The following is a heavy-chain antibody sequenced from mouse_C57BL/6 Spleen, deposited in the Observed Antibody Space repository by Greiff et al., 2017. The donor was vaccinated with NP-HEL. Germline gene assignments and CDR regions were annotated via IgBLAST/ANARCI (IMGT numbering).Heavy chain of an antibody. J-gene: IGHJ3*01. D-gene: IGHD1-1*01. Sequence: QVQLQQPGAELVRPGSSVKLSCKASGYTFTSYWMHWVKQRPIQGLEWIGNIDPSDSETHYNQKFKDKATLPVDKSSSTAYMQLSSLTSEDSAVYYCARNGDYCSSTWFAYWGQGTLVTVSA. CDR2: IDPSDSET. CDR3: ARNGDYCSSTWFAY. CDR1: GYTFTSYW. V-gene: IGHV1-52*01.